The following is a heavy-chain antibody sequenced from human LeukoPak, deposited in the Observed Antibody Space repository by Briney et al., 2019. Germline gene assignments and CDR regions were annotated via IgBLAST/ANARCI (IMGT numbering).Heavy chain of an antibody. CDR1: GYTFTGYY. D-gene: IGHD3-10*01. Sequence: ASVKVSCKASGYTFTGYYMHWVRQAPGQGLEWMGWINPNSGGTNYAQKFQGRVTMTRETSISTAYMELSRLRSDDTAVYYCARVYYGSGSHIDYWGQGTLVTVSS. J-gene: IGHJ4*02. V-gene: IGHV1-2*02. CDR2: INPNSGGT. CDR3: ARVYYGSGSHIDY.